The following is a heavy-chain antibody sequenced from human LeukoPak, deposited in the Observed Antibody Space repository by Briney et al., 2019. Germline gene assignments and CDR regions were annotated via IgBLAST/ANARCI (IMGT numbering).Heavy chain of an antibody. V-gene: IGHV4-31*03. Sequence: PSETLSLTCTVSGGSISSGGYYWSWIRQHPGKGLEWNGYIHHSGTTYYNPSLKSRVTISVDTSKNQVSLKLSSVTAADTAVYFCASATERWLHPSGNDYWGQGTLVTVSS. CDR3: ASATERWLHPSGNDY. CDR2: IHHSGTT. CDR1: GGSISSGGYY. D-gene: IGHD5-24*01. J-gene: IGHJ4*02.